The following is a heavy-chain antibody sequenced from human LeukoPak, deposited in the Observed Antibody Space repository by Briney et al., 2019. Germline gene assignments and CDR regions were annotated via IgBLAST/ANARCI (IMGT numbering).Heavy chain of an antibody. Sequence: GGSLRLSCAASGFTFSSYDMHWVRQATGKGLEWVSAIGTAGDTYYPGSVKGRFTISRENAKNSLYLQMNSLRAGDTAVYYCARRRGRYYYDSSGYPDYYYYYGMDVWGQGTTVTVSS. V-gene: IGHV3-13*01. J-gene: IGHJ6*02. CDR2: IGTAGDT. D-gene: IGHD3-22*01. CDR1: GFTFSSYD. CDR3: ARRRGRYYYDSSGYPDYYYYYGMDV.